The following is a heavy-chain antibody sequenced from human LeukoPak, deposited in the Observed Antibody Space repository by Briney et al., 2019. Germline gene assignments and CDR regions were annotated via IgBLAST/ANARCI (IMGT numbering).Heavy chain of an antibody. CDR2: IYHSGRT. V-gene: IGHV4-38-2*02. J-gene: IGHJ4*02. D-gene: IGHD5-24*01. CDR3: ARGRFLEMATIEY. Sequence: SETLSLTCTVSGYSISSGYYWGWIRQPPGKGLEWIGSIYHSGRTYYNPSLKSRVTISVDTSKNQFSLKLSSVTAADTAVYYCARGRFLEMATIEYWGQGTLVTVSS. CDR1: GYSISSGYY.